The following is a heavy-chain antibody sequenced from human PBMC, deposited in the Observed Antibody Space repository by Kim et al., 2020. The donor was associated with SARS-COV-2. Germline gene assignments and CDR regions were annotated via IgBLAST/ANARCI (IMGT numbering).Heavy chain of an antibody. Sequence: KRRCTIFRDNAKNSLYLQMNSLRAEDTAVYYCARESGWYCSSTSCPFFDYWGQGTLVTVSS. J-gene: IGHJ4*02. CDR3: ARESGWYCSSTSCPFFDY. D-gene: IGHD2-2*01. V-gene: IGHV3-11*05.